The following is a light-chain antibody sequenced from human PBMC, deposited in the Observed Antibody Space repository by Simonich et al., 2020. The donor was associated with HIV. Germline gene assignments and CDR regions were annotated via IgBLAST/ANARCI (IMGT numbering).Light chain of an antibody. CDR3: CSYAGSSTVV. J-gene: IGLJ2*01. CDR1: SSDVGVYNY. CDR2: DVS. V-gene: IGLV2-14*03. Sequence: QSALTQPASVSGSPGQSITISCTGTSSDVGVYNYVSWYQQHPGKAPKLMLFDVSYRPSGVSDRFSGSKSGNTASLTISGLQAEDEANYYCCSYAGSSTVVFGGGTKLTVL.